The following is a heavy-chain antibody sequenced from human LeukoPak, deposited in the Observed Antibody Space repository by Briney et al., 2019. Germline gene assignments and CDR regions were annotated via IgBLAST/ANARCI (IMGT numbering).Heavy chain of an antibody. CDR2: MSGGGGST. J-gene: IGHJ4*02. V-gene: IGHV3-23*01. CDR3: ARDTGYNTFDY. D-gene: IGHD5-24*01. Sequence: QAGGSLRLSCAASGFTFSSYAMSWVRQAPGKGLEWVSSMSGGGGSTYYADSVRGRFTISRDNSRNTLYLQMNSLRAEDTAVYYCARDTGYNTFDYWGQGTLVTVSS. CDR1: GFTFSSYA.